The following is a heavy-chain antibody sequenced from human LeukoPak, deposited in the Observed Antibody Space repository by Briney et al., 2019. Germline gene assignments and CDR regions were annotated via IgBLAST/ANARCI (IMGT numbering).Heavy chain of an antibody. D-gene: IGHD6-19*01. CDR1: GFTFSSYW. J-gene: IGHJ3*02. CDR3: AKDISGWYGSFAFDI. Sequence: PGGCLRLSCVASGFTFSSYWMHWVRQDPRKGLVWVSRINGDGRNINYADSVRGRFTISRDNAKNTLYLQMNSLRAEDTAVYYCAKDISGWYGSFAFDIWGQGTMVTVSS. V-gene: IGHV3-74*01. CDR2: INGDGRNI.